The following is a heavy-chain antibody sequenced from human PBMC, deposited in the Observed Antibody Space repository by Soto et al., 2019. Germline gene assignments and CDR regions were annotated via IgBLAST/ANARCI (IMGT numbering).Heavy chain of an antibody. Sequence: PGGSLRLSCVASGFIFSDYSMNWVRQAPGQGLEWLSYISGRGNNIKYADSVKGRFTISRDNAKNSLYLQINSLRDEDTAVYFCARDIHFGFDYWGQGTLVTVSS. V-gene: IGHV3-48*02. CDR2: ISGRGNNI. J-gene: IGHJ4*02. CDR1: GFIFSDYS. D-gene: IGHD3-16*01. CDR3: ARDIHFGFDY.